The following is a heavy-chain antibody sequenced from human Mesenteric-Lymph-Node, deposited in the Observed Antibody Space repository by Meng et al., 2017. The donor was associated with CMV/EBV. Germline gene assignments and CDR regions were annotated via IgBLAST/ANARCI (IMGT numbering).Heavy chain of an antibody. CDR1: GGSFSGYY. CDR2: INHSGST. Sequence: QWGAGLLKPSETLSGTCAVYGGSFSGYYWNWIRQSPEKGLEWIGEINHSGSTTYNPSFTSRIIISVDTSTNQISLNMSSVTAADTAVYYCARGSSYDILTGYFDYWGQGALVTVSS. CDR3: ARGSSYDILTGYFDY. D-gene: IGHD3-9*01. J-gene: IGHJ4*02. V-gene: IGHV4-34*01.